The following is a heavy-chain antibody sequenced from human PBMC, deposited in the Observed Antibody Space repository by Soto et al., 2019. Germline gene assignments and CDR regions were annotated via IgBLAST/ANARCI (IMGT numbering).Heavy chain of an antibody. Sequence: QVQLQQWGAGLLKPSETLSLTCAVYGGSFSGYYWSWIRQPPGKGLEWIGEINHSGSTNYNPSLRSRITTSVVTSKVRSSLKLGSVPAAGTAVYDCARAGVYLFRSFDWSGGHWFDPWGQGTLVTVSS. J-gene: IGHJ5*02. CDR2: INHSGST. D-gene: IGHD3-9*01. CDR1: GGSFSGYY. CDR3: ARAGVYLFRSFDWSGGHWFDP. V-gene: IGHV4-34*01.